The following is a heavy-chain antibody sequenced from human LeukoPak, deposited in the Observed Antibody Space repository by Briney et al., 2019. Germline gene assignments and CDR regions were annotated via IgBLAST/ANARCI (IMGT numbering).Heavy chain of an antibody. CDR3: AKGPEVRGVIVILKTGEKGALDY. J-gene: IGHJ4*02. V-gene: IGHV3-23*01. CDR1: GFTFTSHA. Sequence: PGGSLRLSCAASGFTFTSHAMSWVRQAPGKGLEWVSAISGSGGNTYYADSVKGRFTISKDNSKNTLYLQMNSLRAEDSAVYYCAKGPEVRGVIVILKTGEKGALDYWGQGTLVTVSS. CDR2: ISGSGGNT. D-gene: IGHD3-10*01.